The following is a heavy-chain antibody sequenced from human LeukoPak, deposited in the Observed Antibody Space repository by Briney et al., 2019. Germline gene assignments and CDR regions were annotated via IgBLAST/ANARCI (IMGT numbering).Heavy chain of an antibody. CDR1: GFTFSSYA. CDR3: ARVRYCSSTSWCYYYYYYYMDV. Sequence: GGSLRLSCAGSGFTFSSYAMSWVRQAPGKGLEWVSSISSSSSYIYYADSVKGRFTISRDNAKNSLYLQMNSLRAEDTAVYYCARVRYCSSTSWCYYYYYYYMDVWGKGTTVTVSS. CDR2: ISSSSSYI. D-gene: IGHD2-2*01. V-gene: IGHV3-21*01. J-gene: IGHJ6*03.